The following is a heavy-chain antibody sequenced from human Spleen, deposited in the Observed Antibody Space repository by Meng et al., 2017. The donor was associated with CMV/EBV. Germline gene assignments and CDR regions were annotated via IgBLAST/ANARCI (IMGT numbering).Heavy chain of an antibody. CDR1: GFTFSSYW. V-gene: IGHV3-74*01. CDR2: INSDGSST. J-gene: IGHJ6*02. D-gene: IGHD3-3*01. Sequence: ESLKISCAASGFTFSSYWMHWVRQAPGKGLVWVSRINSDGSSTSYADSVKGRFTISRDNAKNTLYLQMNSLRAEDTAVYYCARDLDYKVFGINYYYGMDVWGQGTTVTVSS. CDR3: ARDLDYKVFGINYYYGMDV.